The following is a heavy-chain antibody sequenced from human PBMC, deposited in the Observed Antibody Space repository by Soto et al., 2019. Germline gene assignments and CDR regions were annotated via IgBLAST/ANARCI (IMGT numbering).Heavy chain of an antibody. J-gene: IGHJ4*02. CDR1: GFTFNTYW. V-gene: IGHV3-7*05. D-gene: IGHD4-4*01. CDR3: ARRGRFGEDYTYFDS. Sequence: EVQLVESGGGLVQPGGSLRLSCAASGFTFNTYWINWVRQAPGKGLEWVANINLDGSDRSYVDSVKGRFTISRDNAKNSVYLQMNSLRVEDTAVYYCARRGRFGEDYTYFDSWGQGTLVTVSS. CDR2: INLDGSDR.